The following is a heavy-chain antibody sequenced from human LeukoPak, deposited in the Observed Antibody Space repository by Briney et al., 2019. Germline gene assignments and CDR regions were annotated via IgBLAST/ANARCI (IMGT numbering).Heavy chain of an antibody. CDR1: GGSFSGYY. J-gene: IGHJ6*03. V-gene: IGHV4-34*01. CDR2: INHSGST. D-gene: IGHD2-15*01. CDR3: ARGQVVVVVAAPYYYYYMDV. Sequence: PSETLSLTCAVYGGSFSGYYWSWIRQPPGKGLEWIGEINHSGSTNYNPSLKSRVTISVDTSKNQFSLKLSSVTAADTAVYYCARGQVVVVVAAPYYYYYMDVWGKGTTVTVSS.